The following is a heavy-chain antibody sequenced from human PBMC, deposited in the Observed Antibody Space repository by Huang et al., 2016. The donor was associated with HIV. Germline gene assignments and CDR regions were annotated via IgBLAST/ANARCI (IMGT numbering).Heavy chain of an antibody. Sequence: GGSISSGNYYWSWIRQPAGKGLEWIGHISASGSTNYNPSLKSRFTIAVDTSKNHFSLKLSSVTAADTAVYYWARESLLEWLVLWYFDLWGRGTLVTVSS. CDR2: ISASGST. D-gene: IGHD6-19*01. CDR1: GGSISSGNYY. V-gene: IGHV4-61*09. J-gene: IGHJ2*01. CDR3: ARESLLEWLVLWYFDL.